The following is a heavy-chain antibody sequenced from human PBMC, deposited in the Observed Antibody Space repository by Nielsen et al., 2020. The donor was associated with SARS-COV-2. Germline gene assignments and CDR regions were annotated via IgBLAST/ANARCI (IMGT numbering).Heavy chain of an antibody. J-gene: IGHJ4*02. CDR3: AKSDGGYSYGYPDY. V-gene: IGHV3-23*01. D-gene: IGHD5-18*01. CDR1: GFIFGSYT. Sequence: GGSLRLSCAASGFIFGSYTMTYFRHAPGKGLEWVSAISGRGGNTFYADSVKGRFTISRDNSKSTLYLQMNSLSAEDTAIYYCAKSDGGYSYGYPDYWGQGTLVTVSS. CDR2: ISGRGGNT.